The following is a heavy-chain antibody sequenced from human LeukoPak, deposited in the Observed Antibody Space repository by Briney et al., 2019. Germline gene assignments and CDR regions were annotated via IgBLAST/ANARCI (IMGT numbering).Heavy chain of an antibody. CDR2: IYYSGST. V-gene: IGHV4-31*03. J-gene: IGHJ3*02. D-gene: IGHD3-22*01. CDR1: GGSISSGGYY. CDR3: ARNLNYYDSSGYYYTYAFDI. Sequence: SETLSLTCTVSGGSISSGGYYWSWIRQHPGKGLEWIGYIYYSGSTYYNPSLKSRVTISVDTSKNQFSLKLSSVTAADTAVYYCARNLNYYDSSGYYYTYAFDIWGQGTMVTVSS.